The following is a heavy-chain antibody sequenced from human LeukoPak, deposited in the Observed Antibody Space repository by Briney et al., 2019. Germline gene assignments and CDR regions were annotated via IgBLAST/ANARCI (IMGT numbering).Heavy chain of an antibody. CDR2: INPSGGST. Sequence: ASVKVSCKASGYTFTSYNMHWVRQAPGQGLEWMGIINPSGGSTSYAQKFQGRVTMTRDTSTSTVYMELSSLRSEDTAVYYCARDARSFGELLYWGQGTLVTVSS. CDR1: GYTFTSYN. V-gene: IGHV1-46*01. J-gene: IGHJ4*02. CDR3: ARDARSFGELLY. D-gene: IGHD3-10*01.